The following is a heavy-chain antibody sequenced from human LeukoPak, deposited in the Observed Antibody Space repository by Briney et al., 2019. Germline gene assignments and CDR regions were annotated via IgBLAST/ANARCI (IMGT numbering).Heavy chain of an antibody. J-gene: IGHJ5*02. V-gene: IGHV4-38-2*01. Sequence: SETLSLTCAVSGYSISSGYYWGWIRQPPGKGLEWIGSIYHSGSTYYNPSLKSRVTISVDTSKNQFSLKLSSVTAAGTAVYYCARLWNWFDPWGQGTLVTVSS. CDR3: ARLWNWFDP. CDR1: GYSISSGYY. CDR2: IYHSGST.